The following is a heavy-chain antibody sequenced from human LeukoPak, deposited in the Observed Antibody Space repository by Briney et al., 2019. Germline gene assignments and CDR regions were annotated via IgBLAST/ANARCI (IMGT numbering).Heavy chain of an antibody. V-gene: IGHV4-39*07. CDR2: IYYSGST. J-gene: IGHJ4*02. CDR3: ARDSRMVRGVINYFDY. CDR1: GGSISSSSYY. Sequence: SGTLSLTCAVSGGSISSSSYYWGWIRQPPGKGMEWIGSIYYSGSTYYNPSLKSRVTISVDTSKNQFSLKLSSVTAADTAVYYCARDSRMVRGVINYFDYWGQGTLVTVSS. D-gene: IGHD3-10*01.